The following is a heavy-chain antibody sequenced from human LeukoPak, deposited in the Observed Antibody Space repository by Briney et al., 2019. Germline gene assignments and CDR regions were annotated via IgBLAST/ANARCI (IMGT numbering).Heavy chain of an antibody. CDR2: IIPILGIA. J-gene: IGHJ5*02. Sequence: ASVKVSCKASGGTFSSYAISWVRQAPGQGLEWMGRIIPILGIANYAQKFQGRVTITADKSTSTAYMELSSLRSEDTAVYYCARGSTTGYSSSWYIDWFDPWGQGTLVTVSS. V-gene: IGHV1-69*04. CDR3: ARGSTTGYSSSWYIDWFDP. CDR1: GGTFSSYA. D-gene: IGHD6-13*01.